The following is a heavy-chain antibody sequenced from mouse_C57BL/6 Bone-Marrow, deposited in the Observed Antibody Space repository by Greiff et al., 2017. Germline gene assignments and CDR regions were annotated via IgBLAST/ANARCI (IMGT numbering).Heavy chain of an antibody. CDR2: INPGSGCS. CDR1: GYAFTNYL. Sequence: VQLKQSGAALVRPGTSVKVSCKASGYAFTNYLIAWVKQRPGQGLAWIGVINPGSGCSNYNEKFKGEATLTPDKSSNTVYMQLSRQTSEDSAVDDCARGGYGPHWSAYWGQGTLVTGCA. D-gene: IGHD2-2*01. V-gene: IGHV1-54*01. CDR3: ARGGYGPHWSAY. J-gene: IGHJ3*01.